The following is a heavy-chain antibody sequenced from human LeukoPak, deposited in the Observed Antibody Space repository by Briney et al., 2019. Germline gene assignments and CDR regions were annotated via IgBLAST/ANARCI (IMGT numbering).Heavy chain of an antibody. CDR2: ISSDGNDI. D-gene: IGHD5-12*01. V-gene: IGHV3-64D*06. CDR3: VKLIGYTGHDSGGDY. J-gene: IGHJ4*02. Sequence: GGSLRLSCSASGFTLSRYPMHWVREAPGKGLEYVSAISSDGNDIYYADSVQGRFTISRDNSMDALYLQMTSLRPGDTAVYYCVKLIGYTGHDSGGDYWGQGTLVTVSS. CDR1: GFTLSRYP.